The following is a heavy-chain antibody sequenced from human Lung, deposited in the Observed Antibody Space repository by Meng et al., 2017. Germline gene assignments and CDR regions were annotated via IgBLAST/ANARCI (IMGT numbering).Heavy chain of an antibody. D-gene: IGHD3-22*01. V-gene: IGHV4-34*01. CDR3: AGGRSSGYYSPLDY. Sequence: SETLSLTCAAYVGSFSDYYWTWIRQSPGKGLEWIGHINHSGSTNYNPSLKSRLTMSVDTSKNQFSLKLSSVTAADTAVYYCAGGRSSGYYSPLDYWGQGTLVTVSS. CDR1: VGSFSDYY. J-gene: IGHJ4*02. CDR2: INHSGST.